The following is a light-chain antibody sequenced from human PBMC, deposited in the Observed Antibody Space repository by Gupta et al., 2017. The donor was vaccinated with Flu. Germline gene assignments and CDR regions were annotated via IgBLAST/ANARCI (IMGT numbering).Light chain of an antibody. J-gene: IGLJ1*01. V-gene: IGLV3-1*01. CDR3: QAWDSFTAV. Sequence: SYELTQPPSVSVSPGQTASIACSGDKLGDKYVFWYQQKPGQSSVLVIYQDNKRPSGISERLSGSNSGNTATLTISETQAVDEADYYCQAWDSFTAVFGAGTKVTVL. CDR2: QDN. CDR1: KLGDKY.